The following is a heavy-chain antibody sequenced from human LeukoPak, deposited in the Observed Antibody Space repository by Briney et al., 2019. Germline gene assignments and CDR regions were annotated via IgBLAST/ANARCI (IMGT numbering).Heavy chain of an antibody. CDR2: ISTYNGDT. J-gene: IGHJ4*02. CDR3: ARLYGRYFDWSLPY. Sequence: GASVKVSCKASDYTFTSYAITWVRQAPGQGLEWMGWISTYNGDTNYAQNLQGRVTMTTDTSTSTAYMELRSLRSDDTAVYYCARLYGRYFDWSLPYWGQGTLVTVSS. CDR1: DYTFTSYA. D-gene: IGHD3-9*01. V-gene: IGHV1-18*01.